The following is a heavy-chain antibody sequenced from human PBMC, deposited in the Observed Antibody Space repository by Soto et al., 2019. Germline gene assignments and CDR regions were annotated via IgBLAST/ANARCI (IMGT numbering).Heavy chain of an antibody. CDR3: ARVTLYDFWSGYYSGGGPYGMDV. J-gene: IGHJ6*02. V-gene: IGHV4-31*03. D-gene: IGHD3-3*01. CDR2: IYYSGST. Sequence: PSETLSLTCTVSGGSISSGGYYWSWIRQHPGKGLEWIGYIYYSGSTYYNPSLKSRVTISVDTSKNQFSLKLSSVTAADTAVYYCARVTLYDFWSGYYSGGGPYGMDVWGQGTTVTV. CDR1: GGSISSGGYY.